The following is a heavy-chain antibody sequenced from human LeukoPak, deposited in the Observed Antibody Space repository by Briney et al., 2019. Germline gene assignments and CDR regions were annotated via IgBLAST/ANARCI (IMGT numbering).Heavy chain of an antibody. Sequence: RPSETLSLTCSVSGGSISSGDYFWTWIRQPPGKGLEYIGYIYYSGTTYYNPSLKSRVTISVDTSKNQFSLKLNSVTAADTAVYYCARHYGPWGQGTLVTVSS. CDR2: IYYSGTT. J-gene: IGHJ5*02. V-gene: IGHV4-30-4*01. D-gene: IGHD3-16*01. CDR3: ARHYGP. CDR1: GGSISSGDYF.